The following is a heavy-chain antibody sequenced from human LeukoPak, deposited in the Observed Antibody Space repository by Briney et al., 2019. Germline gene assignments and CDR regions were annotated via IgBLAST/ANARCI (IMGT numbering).Heavy chain of an antibody. Sequence: ASVKVSCKASGYTFISYYMHWVRQAPGQGLEWMGIINPSGGSTSYAQKFQGRVTMTRDTSTSTVYMELSSLRSEDTAVYYCAREYYYDSSGYYGIDYWGQGTLVTVSS. V-gene: IGHV1-46*01. D-gene: IGHD3-22*01. CDR2: INPSGGST. CDR1: GYTFISYY. CDR3: AREYYYDSSGYYGIDY. J-gene: IGHJ4*02.